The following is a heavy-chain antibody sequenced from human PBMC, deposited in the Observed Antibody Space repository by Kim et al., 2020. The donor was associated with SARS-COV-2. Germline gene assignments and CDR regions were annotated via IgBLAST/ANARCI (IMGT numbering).Heavy chain of an antibody. CDR3: ARAPTSGWYTPYFDY. V-gene: IGHV3-33*01. CDR2: IWYDGSKK. D-gene: IGHD6-19*01. J-gene: IGHJ4*02. CDR1: GFTFSTYG. Sequence: GGSLRLSCAASGFTFSTYGMHWVRQAPGKGLEWVAVIWYDGSKKLYADSVKGRFTISRDNSKNMLFLQMNTLSAEDTAVYYCARAPTSGWYTPYFDYWGQGTLVTVSS.